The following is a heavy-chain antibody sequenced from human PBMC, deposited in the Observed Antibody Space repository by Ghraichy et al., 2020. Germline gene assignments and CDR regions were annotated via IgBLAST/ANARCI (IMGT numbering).Heavy chain of an antibody. CDR3: ARDHAGAYYYYAMDV. CDR2: IFYSGTT. V-gene: IGHV4-31*02. D-gene: IGHD2-8*02. J-gene: IGHJ6*02. Sequence: SQTLSFTCTVSGVSITSDDYYWTWIRQHPGKGLEWIGYIFYSGTTYYNPSLKSRLNMLVDTSKNQFSLKLSSVTAADTAVYYCARDHAGAYYYYAMDVWGQGTTVTVSS. CDR1: GVSITSDDYY.